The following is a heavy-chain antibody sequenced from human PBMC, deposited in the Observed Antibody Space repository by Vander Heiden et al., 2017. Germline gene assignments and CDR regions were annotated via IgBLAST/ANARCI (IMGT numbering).Heavy chain of an antibody. CDR2: ISSSSSYI. Sequence: EVQLVESGGGLVKPGGSRSLSCAASGFTFSSYGMNWVRQAPGEGLEWVSSISSSSSYIYYADSVKGRFTISRDNAKNSLYLQMNSLRAEDTAVYYCARVKVAGYYFDYWGQGTLVTVSS. CDR1: GFTFSSYG. V-gene: IGHV3-21*01. CDR3: ARVKVAGYYFDY. J-gene: IGHJ4*02. D-gene: IGHD6-19*01.